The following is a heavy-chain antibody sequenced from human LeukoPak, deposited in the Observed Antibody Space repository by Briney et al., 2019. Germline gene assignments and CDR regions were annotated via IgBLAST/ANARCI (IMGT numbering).Heavy chain of an antibody. J-gene: IGHJ6*02. Sequence: SQTLSLTCAISGDSVSGNSTAYNWIRQSPSRGLEWLGRTYYRSKWYNDYAVSVKSRITINPDTSKNQFSLQLNSVTPEDTAVYYCARGGPHYYYYGMDVWGQGTTVTVSS. V-gene: IGHV6-1*01. CDR1: GDSVSGNSTA. CDR2: TYYRSKWYN. CDR3: ARGGPHYYYYGMDV.